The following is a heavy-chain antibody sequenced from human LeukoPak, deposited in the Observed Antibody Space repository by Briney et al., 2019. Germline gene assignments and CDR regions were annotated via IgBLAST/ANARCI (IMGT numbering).Heavy chain of an antibody. Sequence: GGSLRLSCAASGFTFDDYTMHWVRQTPGKGLEWISLISWDGFSTYYAASVKGRFTISRDNSKSSLYLQMDALTADDSGLYYCAESDVASIEAYYFDSWGQGTLVTVSS. CDR3: AESDVASIEAYYFDS. J-gene: IGHJ4*02. CDR2: ISWDGFST. D-gene: IGHD3-22*01. V-gene: IGHV3-43*01. CDR1: GFTFDDYT.